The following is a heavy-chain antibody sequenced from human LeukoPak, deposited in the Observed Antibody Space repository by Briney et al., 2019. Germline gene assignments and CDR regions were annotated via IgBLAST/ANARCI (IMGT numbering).Heavy chain of an antibody. Sequence: PGRSLRLSCAASGFTFSSYGMHWVRQASGKGLEWVGRIRSKANSYATAYAASVKGRFTISRDDSKNTAYLQMNSLKTEDTAVYYCTFYGSGSYYDYWGQGTLVTVSS. CDR3: TFYGSGSYYDY. CDR1: GFTFSSYG. CDR2: IRSKANSYAT. V-gene: IGHV3-73*01. J-gene: IGHJ4*02. D-gene: IGHD3-10*01.